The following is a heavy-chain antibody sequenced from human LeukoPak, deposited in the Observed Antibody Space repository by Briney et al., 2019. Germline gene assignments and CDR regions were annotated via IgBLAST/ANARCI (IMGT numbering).Heavy chain of an antibody. Sequence: GASVKVSCKASGYTFTSYGISWVRQAPGQGLEWMGWISAYNGNTNYAQKLQGRVTMTTDTSTSTAYMGLRSLRSDDTTVYYCAREMDSYTAMVYTLDYWGQGTLVTVSS. D-gene: IGHD5-18*01. CDR3: AREMDSYTAMVYTLDY. J-gene: IGHJ4*02. CDR2: ISAYNGNT. V-gene: IGHV1-18*04. CDR1: GYTFTSYG.